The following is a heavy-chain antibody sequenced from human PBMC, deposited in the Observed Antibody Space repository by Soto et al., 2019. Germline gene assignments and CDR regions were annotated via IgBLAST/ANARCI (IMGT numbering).Heavy chain of an antibody. CDR3: AIVGCSYGYGYYYGMDV. CDR2: IYSGGST. D-gene: IGHD5-18*01. J-gene: IGHJ6*02. CDR1: GFTVSSNY. V-gene: IGHV3-53*01. Sequence: GGSLRLSCAASGFTVSSNYMSWVRQAPGKGLEWVSVIYSGGSTYYADSVKGRFTISRDNSKNTLYLQMNSLRAEDTAVYYCAIVGCSYGYGYYYGMDVWGQGTTVTVSS.